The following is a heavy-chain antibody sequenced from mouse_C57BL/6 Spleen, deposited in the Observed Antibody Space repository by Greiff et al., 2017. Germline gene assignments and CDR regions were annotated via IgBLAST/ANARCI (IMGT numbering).Heavy chain of an antibody. Sequence: EVKVVESGGGLVQPKGSLKLSCAASGFSFNTYAMNWVRQAPGKGLEWVARIRSKSNNYATYYADSVKDRFTISRDDSESMLYLQMNNLKTEDTAMYYCVRQGVDYWGQGTSVTVSS. V-gene: IGHV10-1*01. CDR1: GFSFNTYA. CDR2: IRSKSNNYAT. CDR3: VRQGVDY. J-gene: IGHJ4*01.